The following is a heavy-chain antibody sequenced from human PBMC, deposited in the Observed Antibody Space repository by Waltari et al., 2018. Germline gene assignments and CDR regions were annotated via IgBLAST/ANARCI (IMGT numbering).Heavy chain of an antibody. CDR2: ISDNGIIT. CDR3: AKKPYDHAYGDYFDY. D-gene: IGHD4-17*01. CDR1: GVRFSSPD. Sequence: SGVRFSSPDMQWVRQAPEKGLEWVSSISDNGIITFCGDSVKGRFTISRDNSKSTLYLQLSGLRAEDTAVYYCAKKPYDHAYGDYFDYWGQGTLVTVSS. V-gene: IGHV3-23*01. J-gene: IGHJ4*02.